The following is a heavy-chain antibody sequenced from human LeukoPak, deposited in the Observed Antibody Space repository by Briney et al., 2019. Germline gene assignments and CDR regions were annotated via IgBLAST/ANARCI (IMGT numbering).Heavy chain of an antibody. J-gene: IGHJ3*02. CDR1: GYTFTSYY. D-gene: IGHD1-26*01. CDR2: INPSGGST. CDR3: ARDGAEDHDAFDI. V-gene: IGHV1-46*01. Sequence: ASVKVSCKASGYTFTSYYMHWVRQAPGQGLEWMGIINPSGGSTSYAQKFQGRVTMTRDTSTSTVYMGLSSLRSEDTAVYYCARDGAEDHDAFDIWGQGTMVTVSS.